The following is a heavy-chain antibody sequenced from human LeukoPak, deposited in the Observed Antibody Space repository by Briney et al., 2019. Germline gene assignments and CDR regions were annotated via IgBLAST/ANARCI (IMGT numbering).Heavy chain of an antibody. CDR1: GFTVSSNY. D-gene: IGHD6-19*01. V-gene: IGHV3-53*05. Sequence: GGSLRLSCAASGFTVSSNYMSWVRQAPGKGLEWVSVIYSCGSTYYADSVKGRFTISRDNSKNTLYLQMNSLRAEDTAVYYCARESSGWYGEYYFDFWGQGTLVTVSS. J-gene: IGHJ4*02. CDR3: ARESSGWYGEYYFDF. CDR2: IYSCGST.